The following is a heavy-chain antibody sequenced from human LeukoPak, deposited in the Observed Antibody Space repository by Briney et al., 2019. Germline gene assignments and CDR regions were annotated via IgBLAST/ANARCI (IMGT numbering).Heavy chain of an antibody. CDR1: GFSFTKYA. CDR3: AKVSFDGGVIPYFDS. J-gene: IGHJ4*02. V-gene: IGHV3-23*01. D-gene: IGHD3-16*02. Sequence: PGGSLRLSCAGSGFSFTKYAMSWVRQAPGKGLEWVSGMSSSGDSTDYADSVKGRFTISRDNSKNTLYLQMDSLRVEDTAVFYCAKVSFDGGVIPYFDSWGQGTVVTVSS. CDR2: MSSSGDST.